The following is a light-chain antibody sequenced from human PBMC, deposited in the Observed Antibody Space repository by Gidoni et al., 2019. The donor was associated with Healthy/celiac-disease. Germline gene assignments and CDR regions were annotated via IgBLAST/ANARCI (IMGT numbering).Light chain of an antibody. CDR2: EVS. CDR3: STYTSSSTVE. V-gene: IGLV2-14*01. Sequence: QPALTQPASVLGSPGQSITISCTGTSSDVGGYNYVSWYQQHPGKAPKLMIYEVSNRPSGVSNRFSGSKSSNTASLTITGLQVEDEADYYCSTYTSSSTVEFGGGTKLPVL. CDR1: SSDVGGYNY. J-gene: IGLJ2*01.